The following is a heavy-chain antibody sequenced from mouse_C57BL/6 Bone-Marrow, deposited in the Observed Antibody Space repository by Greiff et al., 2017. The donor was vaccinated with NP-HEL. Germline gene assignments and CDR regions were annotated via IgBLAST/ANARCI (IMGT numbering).Heavy chain of an antibody. CDR3: ASGSSPYAMDY. J-gene: IGHJ4*01. CDR2: INSDGGST. D-gene: IGHD1-1*01. V-gene: IGHV5-2*01. CDR1: EYEFPSHD. Sequence: EVQLQQSGEGLVQPGESLKLSCESNEYEFPSHDMSWVRKTPEKRLELVAAINSDGGSTYYPDTMERRFIISRDNTKKTLYLQMSSLRSEDTALYYCASGSSPYAMDYWGQGTSVTVSS.